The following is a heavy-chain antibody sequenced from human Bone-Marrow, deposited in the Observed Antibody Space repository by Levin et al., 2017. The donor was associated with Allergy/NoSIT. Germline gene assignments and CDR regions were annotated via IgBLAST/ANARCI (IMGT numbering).Heavy chain of an antibody. J-gene: IGHJ5*02. V-gene: IGHV1-2*06. CDR3: ARARDVTGSHFLDHWFEP. CDR1: GYTFTDYY. Sequence: GESLKISCEASGYTFTDYYIHWVRQAPGQGLEWVGRIDPNSGGTNYLQKFQGRVTLTTVTSISTAYMDLSSLTSDDTAIYYCARARDVTGSHFLDHWFEPWGQGTLVTVSS. CDR2: IDPNSGGT. D-gene: IGHD1-26*01.